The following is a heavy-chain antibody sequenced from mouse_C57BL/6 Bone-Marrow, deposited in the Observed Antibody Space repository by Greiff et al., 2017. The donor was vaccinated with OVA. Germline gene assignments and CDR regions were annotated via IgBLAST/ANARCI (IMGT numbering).Heavy chain of an antibody. CDR1: GYAFSSSW. CDR2: IYPGDGDT. D-gene: IGHD2-2*01. CDR3: AEGGYDHYAMDY. J-gene: IGHJ4*01. Sequence: QVQLKESGPELVKPGASVKISCKASGYAFSSSWMNWVKQRPGKGLEWIGRIYPGDGDTNYNGKFKGKATLTADKSSSTAYMQLSSLTSEDSAVYFCAEGGYDHYAMDYWGQGTSVTVSS. V-gene: IGHV1-82*01.